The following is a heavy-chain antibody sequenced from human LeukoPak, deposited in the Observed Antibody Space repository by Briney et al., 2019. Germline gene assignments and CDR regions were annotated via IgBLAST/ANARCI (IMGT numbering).Heavy chain of an antibody. CDR3: ARGITMIVVVITAHFDY. CDR2: INHSGST. CDR1: GGSFSGYY. D-gene: IGHD3-22*01. J-gene: IGHJ4*02. V-gene: IGHV4-34*01. Sequence: SETLSLTCAVYGGSFSGYYWNWIRQPSGKGLEWIGEINHSGSTNYNPSLKSRVTISVDTSKNQFSLKLSSVTAADTAVYYCARGITMIVVVITAHFDYWGQGTLVTVSS.